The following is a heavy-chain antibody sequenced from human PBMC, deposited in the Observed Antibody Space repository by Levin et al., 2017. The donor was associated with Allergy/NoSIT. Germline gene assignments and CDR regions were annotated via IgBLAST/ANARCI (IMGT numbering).Heavy chain of an antibody. CDR2: IKEDGSEK. CDR1: GFTFNSYW. J-gene: IGHJ3*02. D-gene: IGHD1-26*01. V-gene: IGHV3-7*01. Sequence: GESLKISCVASGFTFNSYWMSWVRQAPGKGLEWVANIKEDGSEKYYVDSVKGRFTISRDNTKNSLYLHINSLRAEDTAVYYCAKVNSGRHLGDAFDIWGQGTMVTVSS. CDR3: AKVNSGRHLGDAFDI.